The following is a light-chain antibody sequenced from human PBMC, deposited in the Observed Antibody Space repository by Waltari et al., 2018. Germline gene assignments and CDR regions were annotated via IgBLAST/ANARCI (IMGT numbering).Light chain of an antibody. J-gene: IGKJ5*01. V-gene: IGKV3-11*01. CDR3: QQRGGWPIT. CDR1: QSVSTY. Sequence: VVTQSPVTLSLSPGERATLSCRTSQSVSTYLTWYQQRPGQAPRLLIYDTSNRAAGSPARFSGSGSGTDFTLTISSLEPEDFAVYYCQQRGGWPITFGQGTRLEIK. CDR2: DTS.